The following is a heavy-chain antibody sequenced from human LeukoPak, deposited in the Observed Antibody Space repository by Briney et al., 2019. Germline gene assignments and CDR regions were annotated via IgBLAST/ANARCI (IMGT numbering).Heavy chain of an antibody. Sequence: ASVKVSCKASGYTFNGYYMHWVRQAPGQGLEWMGWLNPDSAGTNYAQRFQGRVTMTRDPSISTAYMELSRLKSDDTAVYYCVRDMDRGQWLVRPYNWGQGTLVTVSS. CDR1: GYTFNGYY. CDR3: VRDMDRGQWLVRPYN. V-gene: IGHV1-2*02. CDR2: LNPDSAGT. D-gene: IGHD6-19*01. J-gene: IGHJ4*02.